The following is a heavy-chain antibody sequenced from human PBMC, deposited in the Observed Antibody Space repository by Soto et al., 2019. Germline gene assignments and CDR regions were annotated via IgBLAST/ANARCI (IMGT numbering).Heavy chain of an antibody. J-gene: IGHJ6*02. V-gene: IGHV4-34*01. CDR1: GGSFSCYY. CDR2: INHSGST. Sequence: PSETLSLTCAVYGGSFSCYYWSWIRQPPGKGLEWIGEINHSGSTNYNPSLKSRVTISVDTSKNQFSLKLSSVTAADTAVYYCARVAGYYDFWSGRSYYYYGMDVWGQGTTVTVSS. CDR3: ARVAGYYDFWSGRSYYYYGMDV. D-gene: IGHD3-3*01.